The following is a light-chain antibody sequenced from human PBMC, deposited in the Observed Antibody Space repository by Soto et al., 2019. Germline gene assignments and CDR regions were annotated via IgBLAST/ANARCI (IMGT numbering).Light chain of an antibody. Sequence: EIVLTQSPGTLSLSPGERATLSCRASQSVSSSYLAWYQQNPGQAPRLLIYGASSRATGIPDRFSGSGSGTDFTLTISRLEPEDFAVYYCHQSQSWPRTLGQGTKVDSK. CDR2: GAS. V-gene: IGKV3-20*01. CDR3: HQSQSWPRT. CDR1: QSVSSSY. J-gene: IGKJ1*01.